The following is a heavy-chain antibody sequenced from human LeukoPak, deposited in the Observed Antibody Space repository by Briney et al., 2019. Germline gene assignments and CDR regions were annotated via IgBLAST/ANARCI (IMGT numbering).Heavy chain of an antibody. V-gene: IGHV3-21*04. CDR1: GFTFSSYS. D-gene: IGHD4-17*01. CDR3: AKSPTYGDYGDY. J-gene: IGHJ4*02. Sequence: GGSLRLSCAASGFTFSSYSMNWVRQAPGKGLEWVAAISTTSGNIYYADSVKGRFTISRDNAKNSLYLQMNSLRAEDTALYYCAKSPTYGDYGDYWGQGTLVTVSS. CDR2: ISTTSGNI.